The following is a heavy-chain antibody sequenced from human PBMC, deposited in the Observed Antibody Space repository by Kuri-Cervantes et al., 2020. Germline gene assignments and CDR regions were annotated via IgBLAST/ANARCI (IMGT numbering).Heavy chain of an antibody. CDR1: GFSR. CDR2: IDWDDGQ. V-gene: IGHV2-70*04. CDR3: ARTLAQQEGDY. Sequence: SGPTLVKPTQPLTLTCTFSGFSRVSWIRQPPGKALEWLARIDWDDGQFYSTFLKTRLTISKDTSKTQVVLTMTNMDPVDTATYYCARTLAQQEGDYWGPGTLVTVSS. J-gene: IGHJ4*02. D-gene: IGHD6-13*01.